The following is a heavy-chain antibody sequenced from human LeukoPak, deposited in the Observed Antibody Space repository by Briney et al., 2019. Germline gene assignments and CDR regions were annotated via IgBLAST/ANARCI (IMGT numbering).Heavy chain of an antibody. Sequence: GGSLRLSCAASGFTFSSYGMHWVRQAPGKGLEWVAFIRHDGSNKYYADSVKGRFTISRDNSKNTLYLQMNSLRAEDTAVYYCAKDTDAFDIWGQGTMVTVSS. CDR2: IRHDGSNK. J-gene: IGHJ3*02. CDR1: GFTFSSYG. CDR3: AKDTDAFDI. V-gene: IGHV3-30*02.